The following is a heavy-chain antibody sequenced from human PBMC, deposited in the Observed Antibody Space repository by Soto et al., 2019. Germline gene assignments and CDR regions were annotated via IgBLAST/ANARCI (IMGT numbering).Heavy chain of an antibody. V-gene: IGHV4-38-2*01. CDR1: GYSISSGYY. D-gene: IGHD1-1*01. Sequence: PSETLSLTCAVSGYSISSGYYWGWLRQPPGKGLEWIGRIYATGTTDYNPSLKSRVMMSVDTSKKQFSLKLRSVTAADTAVYYCVRDGTKTLRDWFDPWGQGISVTVYS. CDR2: IYATGTT. J-gene: IGHJ5*02. CDR3: VRDGTKTLRDWFDP.